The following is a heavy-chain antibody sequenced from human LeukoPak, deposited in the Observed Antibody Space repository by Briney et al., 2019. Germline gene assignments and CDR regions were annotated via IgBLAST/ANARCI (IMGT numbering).Heavy chain of an antibody. J-gene: IGHJ4*02. Sequence: PGGSLRLSCAASGFTFGSYSMNWVRQAPGKGPEWVSSISSSSSYIYYADSVKGRLTISRDNAKNSLYLQMNSLRAEDTAVYYCASSLRTYCGGDCPSPYWGQGTLVTVSS. D-gene: IGHD2-21*02. CDR2: ISSSSSYI. CDR3: ASSLRTYCGGDCPSPY. V-gene: IGHV3-21*01. CDR1: GFTFGSYS.